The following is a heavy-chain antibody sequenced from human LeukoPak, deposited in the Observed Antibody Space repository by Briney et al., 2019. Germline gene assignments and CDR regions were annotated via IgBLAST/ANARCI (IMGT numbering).Heavy chain of an antibody. J-gene: IGHJ4*02. CDR3: AISVTMILRIDY. CDR1: GCSIRSSSYY. Sequence: SETLSLTCSVSGCSIRSSSYYWGWIRQPPGKGLEWIGSIYYSGSTYYNPSLKSRVTISVHTSKNQLSLKLSSVPAVDTALYYCAISVTMILRIDYWGQGTLVTVSS. CDR2: IYYSGST. V-gene: IGHV4-39*01. D-gene: IGHD3-22*01.